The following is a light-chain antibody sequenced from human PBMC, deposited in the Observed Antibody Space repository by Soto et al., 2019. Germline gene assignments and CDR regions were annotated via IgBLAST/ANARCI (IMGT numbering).Light chain of an antibody. CDR1: SSNIESNY. CDR2: DDN. Sequence: QSVLTQPPSVSAAPGQKVTISCSGSSSNIESNYVSWYHQLPGTAPKLLIYDDNKRPSGIPDRFSGSKSGTSATLGITGLQTGDEADYYCGTWDNSLSGVVFGGGTKLTVL. V-gene: IGLV1-51*01. J-gene: IGLJ2*01. CDR3: GTWDNSLSGVV.